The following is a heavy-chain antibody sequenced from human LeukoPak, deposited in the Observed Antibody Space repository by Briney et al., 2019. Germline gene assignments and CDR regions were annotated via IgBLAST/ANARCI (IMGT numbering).Heavy chain of an antibody. V-gene: IGHV3-23*01. CDR2: INGDGRST. CDR1: EFSYSAYA. Sequence: GGSLRLSCAASEFSYSAYAMSWVRQAPGKGLEWVSTINGDGRSTFYADSVKGRFTISRDDSKTTLFLQMNSLRAEDTAIYYCARRYGGWGAFDIWGQGTVVTVSS. D-gene: IGHD4-23*01. CDR3: ARRYGGWGAFDI. J-gene: IGHJ3*02.